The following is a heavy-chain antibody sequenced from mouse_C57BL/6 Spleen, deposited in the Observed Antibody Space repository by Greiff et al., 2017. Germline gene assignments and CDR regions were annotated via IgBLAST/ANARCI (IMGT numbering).Heavy chain of an antibody. CDR2: IWGVGST. V-gene: IGHV2-6*01. D-gene: IGHD1-1*01. J-gene: IGHJ1*03. Sequence: VKLQESGPGLVAPSQSLSITCTVSGFSLTSYGVDWVRQSPGKGLEWLGVIWGVGSTNYNSALKSRLSISKDNSKSQVFLKMNSLQTDDTAMYYCARSYYGSSSDYWYFDVWGTGTTVTVSS. CDR1: GFSLTSYG. CDR3: ARSYYGSSSDYWYFDV.